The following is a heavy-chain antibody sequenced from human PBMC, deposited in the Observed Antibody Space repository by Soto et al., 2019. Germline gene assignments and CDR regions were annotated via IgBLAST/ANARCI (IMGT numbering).Heavy chain of an antibody. CDR3: ARLVSAAANDY. Sequence: EVQLVESGGGLVQPGGSLRLSCAASGFTFSSYWMSWVRQAPGKGLEWVANIKGDGNEIYYVDSVKGRFTISRDNAKNSLYLQINSLRAEDTAVYYCARLVSAAANDYWGQGALVTVSS. CDR1: GFTFSSYW. CDR2: IKGDGNEI. D-gene: IGHD1-26*01. J-gene: IGHJ4*02. V-gene: IGHV3-7*04.